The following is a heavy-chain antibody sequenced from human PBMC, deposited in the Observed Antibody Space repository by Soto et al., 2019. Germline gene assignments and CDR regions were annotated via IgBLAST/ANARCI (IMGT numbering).Heavy chain of an antibody. Sequence: QVQLVQSGAEVKKPGSSVKVSCKASGGTFSSYAISWVRQAPGQGLEWMGGIIPIFGTANYAQKFQGRVTITADESTSTAYMELSSLRSEDTAVYYCAREARTQYCSGGSCYSGVWGYWGQGTLVTVSS. CDR2: IIPIFGTA. CDR3: AREARTQYCSGGSCYSGVWGY. V-gene: IGHV1-69*01. J-gene: IGHJ4*02. D-gene: IGHD2-15*01. CDR1: GGTFSSYA.